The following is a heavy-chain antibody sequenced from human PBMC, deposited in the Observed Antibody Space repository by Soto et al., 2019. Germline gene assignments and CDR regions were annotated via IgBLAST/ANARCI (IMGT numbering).Heavy chain of an antibody. J-gene: IGHJ4*02. Sequence: QLQLQESGPGLVKPSETLSLTCTVSGGSISSSSYYWGWIRQPPGKGLEWIGSIYYSGSTYYNPSLKSRVTISVDTSKNQFSLKLSSVTAADTAVYYCARRPKQYCSGGSCYQGSLEDYWGQGTLVTVSS. CDR1: GGSISSSSYY. D-gene: IGHD2-15*01. CDR3: ARRPKQYCSGGSCYQGSLEDY. V-gene: IGHV4-39*01. CDR2: IYYSGST.